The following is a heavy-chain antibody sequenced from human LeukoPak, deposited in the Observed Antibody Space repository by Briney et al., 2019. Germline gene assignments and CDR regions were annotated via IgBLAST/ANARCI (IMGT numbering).Heavy chain of an antibody. D-gene: IGHD3-22*01. J-gene: IGHJ4*02. V-gene: IGHV4-38-2*02. CDR1: GYSISSGYY. CDR3: ARDSSGYYFYYFDY. CDR2: IYYSGST. Sequence: SETLSLTCTVSGYSISSGYYWGWIRQPPGKGLEWIGSIYYSGSTYYNPSLKSRVTISVDTSKNQFSLKLSSVTAADTAVYYCARDSSGYYFYYFDYWGQGTLVTVSS.